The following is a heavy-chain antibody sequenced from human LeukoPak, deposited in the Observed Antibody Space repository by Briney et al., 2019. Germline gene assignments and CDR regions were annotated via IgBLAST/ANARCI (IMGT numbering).Heavy chain of an antibody. V-gene: IGHV3-73*01. CDR1: GFTLNASA. Sequence: GGSLRLSCAASGFTLNASAIYWVRQASGKGLEWVGRIRSKDHAYATSYAASLKGRFTISRDDSKNMAYLQMNSLKIEDTAVYYCTSPIFSSIPSRPVDYWGQGTLVTVSS. CDR3: TSPIFSSIPSRPVDY. D-gene: IGHD3-3*01. CDR2: IRSKDHAYAT. J-gene: IGHJ4*02.